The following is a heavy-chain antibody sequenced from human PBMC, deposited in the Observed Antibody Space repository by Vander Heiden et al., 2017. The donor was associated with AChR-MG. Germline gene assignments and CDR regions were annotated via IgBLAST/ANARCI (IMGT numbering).Heavy chain of an antibody. CDR1: GGSFSGYY. V-gene: IGHV4-34*01. J-gene: IGHJ4*02. Sequence: QVQLQQWGAGLFKPSETLSPPCAFYGGSFSGYYWSWIRQPPGKGLEWIGEINHSGSTNYNPSLKSRVTISVDTSKNQFSLKLSSVTAADTAVYYCARHCSGGSCYFDYWGQGTLVTVSS. CDR3: ARHCSGGSCYFDY. D-gene: IGHD2-15*01. CDR2: INHSGST.